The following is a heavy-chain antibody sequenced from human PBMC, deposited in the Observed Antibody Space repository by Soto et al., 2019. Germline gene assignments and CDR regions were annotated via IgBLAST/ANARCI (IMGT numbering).Heavy chain of an antibody. CDR3: ARGYGDYVFDY. CDR1: GGSISSYY. V-gene: IGHV4-59*01. J-gene: IGHJ4*02. CDR2: IYYSGST. D-gene: IGHD4-17*01. Sequence: QVQLQETGPGLVKPSETLSLTCTVSGGSISSYYRSWIRQPPGKGLEWIGYIYYSGSTNYNPSLKSRVTISVDTSKNQFSLKLSSVTAADTVVYYCARGYGDYVFDYWGQGTLVTVSS.